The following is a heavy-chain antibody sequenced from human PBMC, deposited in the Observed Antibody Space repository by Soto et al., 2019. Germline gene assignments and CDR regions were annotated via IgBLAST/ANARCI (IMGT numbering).Heavy chain of an antibody. Sequence: VGYLRLSCAASGFTFTRDSMNWVRQAPGKGLEWVSSISSTTNYIYYGDSMKGRFTISRDNAKNSLYLEMNSLRAEDTAVYYWSRESEDLTSHFSYSGQGTPVTVSS. J-gene: IGHJ4*02. CDR2: ISSTTNYI. CDR1: GFTFTRDS. CDR3: SRESEDLTSHFSY. V-gene: IGHV3-21*06.